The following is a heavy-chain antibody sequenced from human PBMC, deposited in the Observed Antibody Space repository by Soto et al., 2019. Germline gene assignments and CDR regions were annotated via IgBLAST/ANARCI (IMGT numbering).Heavy chain of an antibody. D-gene: IGHD3-3*01. J-gene: IGHJ6*02. CDR2: IRSKAYGGTT. CDR1: GFTFGDYA. Sequence: GGSLRLSCTASGFTFGDYAMSWVRQAPGKGLEWVGFIRSKAYGGTTEYAASVKGRFTISRDDSKSIAYLQMNSLKTEDTAVYYCTRDRGLGRTIFGVVIITPPGRYYGMDVWGQGTTVTVSS. V-gene: IGHV3-49*04. CDR3: TRDRGLGRTIFGVVIITPPGRYYGMDV.